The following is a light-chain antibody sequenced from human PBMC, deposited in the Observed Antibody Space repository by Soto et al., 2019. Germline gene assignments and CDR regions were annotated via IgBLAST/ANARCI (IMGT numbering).Light chain of an antibody. Sequence: QSALTQPASVSGSPGQSITISCSGTSSDVGTYKYVSWHQQHPGKAPKLMIYEVSYRPSGVSNRFSGSKSGNTASLTISGLQAEDEADYYCSSYTTTISLVFGIGTKLTVL. CDR1: SSDVGTYKY. V-gene: IGLV2-14*01. CDR2: EVS. J-gene: IGLJ1*01. CDR3: SSYTTTISLV.